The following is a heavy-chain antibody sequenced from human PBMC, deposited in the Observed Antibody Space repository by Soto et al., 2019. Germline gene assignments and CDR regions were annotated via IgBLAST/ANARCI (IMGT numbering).Heavy chain of an antibody. CDR2: ISNSGST. Sequence: SETLSLTCTVSGGSVTSDEDYWTWIRQSPGKGLEWIGYISNSGSTGYNPSLKTRLSMSVDRSKNQLTLRLTSVTAADTAVYFCATESGSTYGYFDHWGQGTQVTVSS. J-gene: IGHJ4*02. V-gene: IGHV4-30-4*01. CDR1: GGSVTSDEDY. CDR3: ATESGSTYGYFDH. D-gene: IGHD5-18*01.